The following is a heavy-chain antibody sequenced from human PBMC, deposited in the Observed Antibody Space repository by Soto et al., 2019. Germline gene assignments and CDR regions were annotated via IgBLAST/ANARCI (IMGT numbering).Heavy chain of an antibody. CDR2: FDPEDGET. Sequence: ASVKVSCKVSGYTLTELSMHWVRQAPGKGLEWMGGFDPEDGETIYAQKFQGRVTMTEDTSTDTAYMELSSLRSEDTAVYYCATGGAIYSAAAGTDAFDIWGQGTMVTVSS. D-gene: IGHD6-13*01. CDR3: ATGGAIYSAAAGTDAFDI. J-gene: IGHJ3*02. CDR1: GYTLTELS. V-gene: IGHV1-24*01.